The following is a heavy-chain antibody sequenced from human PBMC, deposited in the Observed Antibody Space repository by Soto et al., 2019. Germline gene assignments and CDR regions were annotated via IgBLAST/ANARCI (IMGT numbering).Heavy chain of an antibody. CDR3: CRVRLRNPHWFDY. CDR1: GGSVSSGDYY. V-gene: IGHV4-30-4*01. CDR2: IYYSGST. D-gene: IGHD2-15*01. J-gene: IGHJ4*02. Sequence: TSETLSLTCTVSGGSVSSGDYYWSWIRQPPGKGLEWIGYIYYSGSTYYNPSLKSRVTISIDTSNNQFSLKLSSVTAADAAVYYCCRVRLRNPHWFDYWGRGTLVTVSS.